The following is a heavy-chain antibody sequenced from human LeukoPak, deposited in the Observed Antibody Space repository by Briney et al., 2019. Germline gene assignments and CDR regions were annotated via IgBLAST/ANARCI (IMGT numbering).Heavy chain of an antibody. CDR2: IIPIFGTA. Sequence: ASVKVSCKASGGTFSSYAISWVRQAPGQGLEWMGGIIPIFGTASYAQKFQGRVTITTDESTSTAYMELSSLRSEDTAVYYCARVAIVEYYFDYWGQGTLVTVSS. CDR1: GGTFSSYA. CDR3: ARVAIVEYYFDY. V-gene: IGHV1-69*05. D-gene: IGHD3-22*01. J-gene: IGHJ4*02.